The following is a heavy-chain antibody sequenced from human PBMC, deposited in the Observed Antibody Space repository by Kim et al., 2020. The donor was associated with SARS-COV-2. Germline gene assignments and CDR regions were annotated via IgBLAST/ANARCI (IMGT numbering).Heavy chain of an antibody. D-gene: IGHD3-22*01. CDR2: IYYSGST. V-gene: IGHV4-31*03. Sequence: SETLSLTCTVSGGSISSGGYYWSWIRQHPGKGLEWIGYIYYSGSTYYNPSLKSRVTISVDTSKNQFSLKLSSVTAADTAVYYCARANSSGYYYYYYGMDVWGQGTTVTVYS. CDR1: GGSISSGGYY. J-gene: IGHJ6*02. CDR3: ARANSSGYYYYYYGMDV.